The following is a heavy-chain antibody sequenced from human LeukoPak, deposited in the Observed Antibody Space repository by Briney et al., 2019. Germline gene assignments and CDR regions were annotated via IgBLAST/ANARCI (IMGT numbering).Heavy chain of an antibody. Sequence: PSETLSLTCTVSGGSISGYYWSWIRQPPGKGLEWIGYIYYSGSTNYNPSLKSRVTISVDTSKNQFSLKLSSVTAADTAVYYCARDYSSGWYDYWGQGNLVTVSS. CDR3: ARDYSSGWYDY. CDR1: GGSISGYY. CDR2: IYYSGST. J-gene: IGHJ4*02. D-gene: IGHD6-19*01. V-gene: IGHV4-59*01.